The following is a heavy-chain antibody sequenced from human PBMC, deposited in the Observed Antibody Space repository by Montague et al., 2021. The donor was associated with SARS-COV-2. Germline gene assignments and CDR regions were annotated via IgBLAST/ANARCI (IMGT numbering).Heavy chain of an antibody. CDR2: IYYSGST. Sequence: SETLSLTCTVSGGSISSYYWSWIRQPPGKGLEWIGYIYYSGSTNXNPSLKSRVTISVDTSKNQFSLKLSSVTAADTAVYDCARHKGFEWLLIPKVGYYCMDVWGQGTTVTVSS. CDR1: GGSISSYY. CDR3: ARHKGFEWLLIPKVGYYCMDV. D-gene: IGHD3-9*01. V-gene: IGHV4-59*08. J-gene: IGHJ6*02.